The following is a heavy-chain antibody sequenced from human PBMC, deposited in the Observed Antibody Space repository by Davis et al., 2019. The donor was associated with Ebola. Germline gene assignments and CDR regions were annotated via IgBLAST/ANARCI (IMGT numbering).Heavy chain of an antibody. Sequence: PSETLSLTFAVYGGPVSGHHWTWIRQPPGQGLEWIGEFNHIGVTSYSPSLEGRITVSADTSKNEIYLKLNSVTAADTAVYYCARGPYSDWPLGAHWGQGTRVTVSS. V-gene: IGHV4-34*01. CDR2: FNHIGVT. J-gene: IGHJ1*01. D-gene: IGHD1-26*01. CDR3: ARGPYSDWPLGAH. CDR1: GGPVSGHH.